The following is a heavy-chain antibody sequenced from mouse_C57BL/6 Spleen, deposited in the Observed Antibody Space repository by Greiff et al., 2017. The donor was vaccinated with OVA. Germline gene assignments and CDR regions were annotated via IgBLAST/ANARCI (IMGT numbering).Heavy chain of an antibody. J-gene: IGHJ2*01. Sequence: LVESGAELVRPGASVTLSCKASGYTFTDYEMHWVKQTPVHGLEWIGAIDPETGGTAYNQKFKGKAILTADKSSSTAYMELRSLTSEDSAVYYCTNLYYWGQGTTLTVSS. CDR1: GYTFTDYE. V-gene: IGHV1-15*01. CDR2: IDPETGGT. CDR3: TNLYY.